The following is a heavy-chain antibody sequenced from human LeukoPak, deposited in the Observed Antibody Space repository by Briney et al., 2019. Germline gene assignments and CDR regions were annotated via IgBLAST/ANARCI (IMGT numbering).Heavy chain of an antibody. CDR1: GYTFSDYH. Sequence: ASVKVSCKASGYTFSDYHIHWVRQTPGQGLEWIGWISSNSGSTHYAQKFQGRVTLTRDTSITTAYMILTRLQSDDTAVYYCAKDLQSSYDYDTAGYYFVGYYFYMDVWGKGTTVIVSS. CDR2: ISSNSGST. CDR3: AKDLQSSYDYDTAGYYFVGYYFYMDV. V-gene: IGHV1-2*02. D-gene: IGHD3-22*01. J-gene: IGHJ6*03.